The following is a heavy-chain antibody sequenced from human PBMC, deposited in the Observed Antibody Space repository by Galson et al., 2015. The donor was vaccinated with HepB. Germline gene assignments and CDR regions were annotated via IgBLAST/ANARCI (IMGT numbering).Heavy chain of an antibody. CDR1: GFTFSSYA. CDR3: AKSDGFGGIIDFDY. D-gene: IGHD3-16*02. J-gene: IGHJ4*02. V-gene: IGHV3-23*01. CDR2: ISGSGGST. Sequence: SLRLSCAASGFTFSSYAMSWVRQAPGKGLEWVSVISGSGGSTYYADSMKGRFTISRDNSKNTVSLQMNSLRAEDTAVYYCAKSDGFGGIIDFDYWGQGTLVTVSS.